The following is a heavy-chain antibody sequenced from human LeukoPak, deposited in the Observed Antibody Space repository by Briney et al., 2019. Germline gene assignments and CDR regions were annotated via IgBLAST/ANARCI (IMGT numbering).Heavy chain of an antibody. J-gene: IGHJ5*02. CDR3: ARETRDYDSSGYQTNWFDP. CDR2: ISAYNGNT. Sequence: GASVKVSCKASGYTFTSYGISWVRQAPGQGLEWMGWISAYNGNTNYAQKLQGRVTMTTDTSTSTAYMELSSLRSEDTAVYYCARETRDYDSSGYQTNWFDPWGQGTLVTVSS. CDR1: GYTFTSYG. V-gene: IGHV1-18*01. D-gene: IGHD3-22*01.